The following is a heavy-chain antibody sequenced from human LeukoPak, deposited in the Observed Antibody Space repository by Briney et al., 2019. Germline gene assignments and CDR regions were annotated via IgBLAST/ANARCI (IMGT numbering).Heavy chain of an antibody. CDR2: MNPNSGNT. J-gene: IGHJ6*02. CDR3: ARGLVKVRFGHYYYYGMDV. Sequence: ASVKVSCKASGYTFTSYDINWVRQATGQGLEWMGWMNPNSGNTGYAQKFQGRVTITRNTSISTAYMELSSLRPEDTAVYYCARGLVKVRFGHYYYYGMDVWGQGTTVTVSS. D-gene: IGHD3-3*01. V-gene: IGHV1-8*01. CDR1: GYTFTSYD.